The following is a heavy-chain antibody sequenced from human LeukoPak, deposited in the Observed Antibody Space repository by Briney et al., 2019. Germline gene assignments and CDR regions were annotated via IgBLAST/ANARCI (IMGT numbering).Heavy chain of an antibody. CDR3: ARAALRYFDPGDY. Sequence: ASVKVSCKASGYTFTDYYIHWVRQAPGQGLEWMGWISAYNGNTNYAQKLQGRVTMTTDTSTSTAYMELRSLRSDDTAVYYCARAALRYFDPGDYWGQGTLVTVSS. CDR1: GYTFTDYY. V-gene: IGHV1-18*04. CDR2: ISAYNGNT. J-gene: IGHJ4*02. D-gene: IGHD3-9*01.